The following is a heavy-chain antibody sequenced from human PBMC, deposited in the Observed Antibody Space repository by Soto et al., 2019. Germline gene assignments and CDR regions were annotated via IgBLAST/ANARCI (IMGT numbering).Heavy chain of an antibody. J-gene: IGHJ4*02. D-gene: IGHD6-19*01. CDR3: ARVEIPVAGTACYFDY. CDR1: GFTFSSYA. CDR2: ISYDGSNK. Sequence: QVQLVESGGGVVQPGRSLRLSCAASGFTFSSYAMHWVRQAPGKGLEWVTVISYDGSNKYYADSVKGRFTISRDNSKNTLYLQMNSLRAEDTAVYYCARVEIPVAGTACYFDYWGQGTLVTVSS. V-gene: IGHV3-30-3*01.